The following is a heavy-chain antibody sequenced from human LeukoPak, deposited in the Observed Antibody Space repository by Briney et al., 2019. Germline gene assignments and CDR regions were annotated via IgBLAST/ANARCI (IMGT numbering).Heavy chain of an antibody. CDR1: GGSFSGYY. CDR3: ARGQTWSVYFDY. V-gene: IGHV4-34*01. CDR2: INHSGST. J-gene: IGHJ4*02. D-gene: IGHD2-8*02. Sequence: PSETLSLTCAVYGGSFSGYYWSWIRQPPGKGLEWIGEINHSGSTNYNPSLKSRVTISVDTSKNQFSLKLSSVTAADTAVYYCARGQTWSVYFDYWGQGTLATVSS.